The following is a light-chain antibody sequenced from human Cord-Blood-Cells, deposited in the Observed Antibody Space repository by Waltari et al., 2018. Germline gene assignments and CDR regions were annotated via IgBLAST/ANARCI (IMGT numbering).Light chain of an antibody. V-gene: IGKV1-39*01. Sequence: DIQMTQSPPSLSASVGDRVTITCRASQSISSYLNWYQQKPGKAPKLLIYAASSLQSGVPSRFSGSGSGKEFTLTSRSLQPEDFATYYCRQSYSTPPRTFGGGTKVEIK. CDR1: QSISSY. J-gene: IGKJ4*01. CDR2: AAS. CDR3: RQSYSTPPRT.